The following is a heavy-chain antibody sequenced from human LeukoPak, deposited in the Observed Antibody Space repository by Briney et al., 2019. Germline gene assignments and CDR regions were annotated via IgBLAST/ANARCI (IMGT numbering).Heavy chain of an antibody. J-gene: IGHJ1*01. CDR2: INHSGST. Sequence: SETLSLTCAVYGGSFSGYYWSWIRQPPGKGLEWIGEINHSGSTNYNPSLKSRVTTSLDKSKNQFSLNVTSVTAADTAVYYCSRSELGGVYFQQWGQGTLVTVSS. CDR1: GGSFSGYY. D-gene: IGHD3-16*01. V-gene: IGHV4-34*01. CDR3: SRSELGGVYFQQ.